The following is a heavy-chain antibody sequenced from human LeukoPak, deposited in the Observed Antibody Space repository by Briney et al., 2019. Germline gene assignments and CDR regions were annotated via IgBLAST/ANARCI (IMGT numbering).Heavy chain of an antibody. Sequence: GASVKVSCKASGYTFTGYYMHWVRQAPGKGLEWVSSISSSSSYIYYADSVKGRFTISRDNAKNSLYLQMNSLRAEDTAVYYCARDNSPELWLIAYYYYGMDVWGQGTTVTVSS. D-gene: IGHD5-18*01. J-gene: IGHJ6*02. V-gene: IGHV3-21*01. CDR2: ISSSSSYI. CDR1: GYTFTGYY. CDR3: ARDNSPELWLIAYYYYGMDV.